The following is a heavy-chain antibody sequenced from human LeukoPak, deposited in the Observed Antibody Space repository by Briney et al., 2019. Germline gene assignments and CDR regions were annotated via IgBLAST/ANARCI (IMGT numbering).Heavy chain of an antibody. CDR3: ARCYSSSWYRGNWFDP. CDR2: IYYSGST. D-gene: IGHD6-13*01. V-gene: IGHV4-59*12. J-gene: IGHJ5*02. CDR1: GGSISSYY. Sequence: SETLSLTCTVSGGSISSYYWSWIRQPPGKGLEWIGYIYYSGSTNYNPSLKSRLTISVDTSKNQFSLKLSSVTAADTAVYYCARCYSSSWYRGNWFDPWGQGTLVTVSS.